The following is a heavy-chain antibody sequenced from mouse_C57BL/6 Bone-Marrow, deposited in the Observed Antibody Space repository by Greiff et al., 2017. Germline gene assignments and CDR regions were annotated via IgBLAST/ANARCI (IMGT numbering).Heavy chain of an antibody. CDR1: GYTFTSYW. D-gene: IGHD1-1*01. V-gene: IGHV1-55*01. J-gene: IGHJ1*03. Sequence: QVQLQQPGAELVKPGASVKMSCKASGYTFTSYWITWVKQRPGQGLEWIGDIYPGSGSTNYNEKFKSKATLTVDTSSSTAYMQLSSLTSEDSAVSYCADYYGSSADGYFDVWGTGTTVTVSS. CDR2: IYPGSGST. CDR3: ADYYGSSADGYFDV.